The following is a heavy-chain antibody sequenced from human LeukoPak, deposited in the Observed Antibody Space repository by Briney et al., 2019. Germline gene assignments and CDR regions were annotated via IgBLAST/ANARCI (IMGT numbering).Heavy chain of an antibody. Sequence: PGGSLRLSCAASGFTFSSYAMSWVRQAPGKGLEWVSSIIVSGDSTYYTDSVKGRFTISRDNSKNTLHLQMNSLRAGDMAVYYCARGGGPYVWGQGTLVTVSS. J-gene: IGHJ4*02. V-gene: IGHV3-23*01. CDR2: IIVSGDST. D-gene: IGHD3-16*01. CDR1: GFTFSSYA. CDR3: ARGGGPYV.